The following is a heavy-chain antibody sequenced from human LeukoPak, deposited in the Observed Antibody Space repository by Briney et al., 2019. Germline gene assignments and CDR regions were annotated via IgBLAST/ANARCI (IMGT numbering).Heavy chain of an antibody. CDR3: ARRHYNSSGYDY. Sequence: PRGSLRLSCAASGFTFSDKNMTWIRQAPGKGLEWVSYISRSGSTIYYADSVKGRFTISRDNAKNSLYLQMNSLRAEDTAVYFCARRHYNSSGYDYWGQGTLVTVSS. V-gene: IGHV3-11*04. D-gene: IGHD3-22*01. CDR2: ISRSGSTI. CDR1: GFTFSDKN. J-gene: IGHJ4*02.